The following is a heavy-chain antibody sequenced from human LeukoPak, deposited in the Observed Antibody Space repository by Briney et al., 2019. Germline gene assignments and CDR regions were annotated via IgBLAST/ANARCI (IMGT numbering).Heavy chain of an antibody. Sequence: GGSLRLSCAASGFTFSSYAMSWVRQAPGKGLEWVSAISGSGGSTYYADSVKGRFTISRDNAKNSLYLQMKSLRAEDMALYYCTKGVMRRLREGAFDIWGQGTMGTGS. CDR1: GFTFSSYA. CDR2: ISGSGGST. V-gene: IGHV3-23*01. J-gene: IGHJ3*02. CDR3: TKGVMRRLREGAFDI. D-gene: IGHD5-12*01.